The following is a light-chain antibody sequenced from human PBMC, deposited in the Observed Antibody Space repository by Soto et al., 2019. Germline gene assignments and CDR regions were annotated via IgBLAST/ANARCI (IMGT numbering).Light chain of an antibody. Sequence: DIQLTQSPSFLSASMGDRVTITCRASEVISNDLAWYQHKPGKAPKLLIYGAYTLQSVVPSRFTGSGSATDFTLTISSLEPEDFATYYCQLLRSNPPFTLGEGTRLAI. V-gene: IGKV1-9*01. CDR2: GAY. J-gene: IGKJ2*01. CDR1: EVISND. CDR3: QLLRSNPPFT.